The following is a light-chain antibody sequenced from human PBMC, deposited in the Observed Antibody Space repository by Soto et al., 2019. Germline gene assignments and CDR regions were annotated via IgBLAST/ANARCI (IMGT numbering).Light chain of an antibody. CDR3: QQYDRSPYT. V-gene: IGKV3-20*01. J-gene: IGKJ2*01. CDR1: QIFNNND. Sequence: EIVLTQSPDTLSLSPGERATLSCRASQIFNNNDLAWYQHKPGQAPRLLIYGASSRPGGIPDKFSGSGSGTDFTFTINRLEPEDFAVYYCQQYDRSPYTFGQGTKLEI. CDR2: GAS.